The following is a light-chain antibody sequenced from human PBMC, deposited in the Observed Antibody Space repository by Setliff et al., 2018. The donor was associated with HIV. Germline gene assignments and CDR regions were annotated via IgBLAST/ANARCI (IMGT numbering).Light chain of an antibody. CDR2: EVT. CDR1: SSDVGGYNY. V-gene: IGLV2-14*01. J-gene: IGLJ1*01. CDR3: SSFTTTNALEV. Sequence: QSALTQPASVSGSPGQSITISCTGTSSDVGGYNYVSWYQQHPGKAPKLIIYEVTNRPSGVSYRFSGSKSGNTASLTIPGLQAEDEADYYCSSFTTTNALEVFGTGTKVTVL.